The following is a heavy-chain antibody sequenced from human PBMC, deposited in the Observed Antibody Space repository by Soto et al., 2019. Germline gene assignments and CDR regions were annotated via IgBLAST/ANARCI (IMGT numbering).Heavy chain of an antibody. J-gene: IGHJ4*02. CDR2: IFRSGTT. Sequence: QVQLQESGPGLVKPSGTLSLTCAVSGGSVSGDSWWSWVRQPPGKGLEWIGEIFRSGTTNYNPSLKSRITISIDKSKNQFSLKLTSVTAADTAVYYCASGGVYMWHSWGQGTLVTVSS. V-gene: IGHV4-4*02. CDR3: ASGGVYMWHS. CDR1: GGSVSGDSW. D-gene: IGHD2-21*01.